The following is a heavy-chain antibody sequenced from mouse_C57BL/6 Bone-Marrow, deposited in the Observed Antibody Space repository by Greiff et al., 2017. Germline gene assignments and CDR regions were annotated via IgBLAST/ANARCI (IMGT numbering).Heavy chain of an antibody. CDR3: TTWDYDGFAY. J-gene: IGHJ3*01. CDR1: GFNIKDDY. Sequence: VQLQQPGAELVRPGASVKLSCTASGFNIKDDYMHWVKQRPEQGLEWIGWIDPENGDTEYASKFQGKATITADTSSNTAYLQLSSLTSEDTAVYYCTTWDYDGFAYWGQGTLVTVAA. V-gene: IGHV14-4*01. D-gene: IGHD2-4*01. CDR2: IDPENGDT.